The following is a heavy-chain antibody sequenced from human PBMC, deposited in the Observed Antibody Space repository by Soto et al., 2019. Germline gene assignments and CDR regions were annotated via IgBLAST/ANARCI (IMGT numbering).Heavy chain of an antibody. CDR3: ARARTGDGFAFDI. CDR1: GYTFTSYY. CDR2: INPSVAIT. J-gene: IGHJ3*02. D-gene: IGHD7-27*01. V-gene: IGHV1-46*03. Sequence: GVSVKVSCKSSGYTFTSYYMKWVRLPPDQGLKWLEIINPSVAITSYAQKFQGIGTMTRGTYTSTGYMEQHSMRYEDTAVYYCARARTGDGFAFDIWGQGTMVTVSS.